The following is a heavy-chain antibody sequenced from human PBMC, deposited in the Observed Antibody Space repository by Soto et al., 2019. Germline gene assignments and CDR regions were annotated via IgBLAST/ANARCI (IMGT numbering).Heavy chain of an antibody. J-gene: IGHJ6*02. CDR3: ARWGKLGYYYFYGMDV. CDR2: IIPIFGTA. V-gene: IGHV1-69*06. CDR1: GGTFSSYA. Sequence: QVQLVQSGAEVKKPGSSVKVSCKASGGTFSSYAISWVRQAPGHGLEWMGGIIPIFGTANYAQKFQGRVTITADKSTSQAYMELSSVRSEDTAGYYCARWGKLGYYYFYGMDVWGQGTTVTVSS. D-gene: IGHD7-27*01.